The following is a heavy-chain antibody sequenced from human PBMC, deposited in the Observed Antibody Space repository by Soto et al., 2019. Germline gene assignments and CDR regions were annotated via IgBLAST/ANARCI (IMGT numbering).Heavy chain of an antibody. V-gene: IGHV5-51*01. CDR3: AAPIFYYGMDV. Sequence: GESLKISCKGSGYTFTNYWIGWVRQMPGKGPEWMGIIYPGDSDTKYNPSFQGRVTISADKSITTTYLQWSSLKASDTAIYYCAAPIFYYGMDVWGQGTTVTVSS. CDR1: GYTFTNYW. D-gene: IGHD3-10*01. J-gene: IGHJ6*02. CDR2: IYPGDSDT.